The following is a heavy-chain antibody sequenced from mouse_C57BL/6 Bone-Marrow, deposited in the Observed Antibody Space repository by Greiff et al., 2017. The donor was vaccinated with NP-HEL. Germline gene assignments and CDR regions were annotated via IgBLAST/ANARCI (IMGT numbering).Heavy chain of an antibody. CDR2: IYPGDGDT. D-gene: IGHD2-12*01. J-gene: IGHJ3*01. CDR3: AREGDYRRGFAY. CDR1: GYAFSSSW. V-gene: IGHV1-82*01. Sequence: QVQLQQSGPELVKPGASVKISCKASGYAFSSSWMNWVKQRPGKGLEWIGRIYPGDGDTNYNGKFKGKATLTAAKSSSTAYMQLSSLTSEDSAVYFCAREGDYRRGFAYWGQGTLVTVSA.